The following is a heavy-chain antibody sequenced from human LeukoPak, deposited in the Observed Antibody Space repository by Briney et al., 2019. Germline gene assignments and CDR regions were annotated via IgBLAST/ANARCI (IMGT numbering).Heavy chain of an antibody. V-gene: IGHV1-18*01. CDR3: ARGYCSGGSCATFDY. D-gene: IGHD2-15*01. CDR1: GYTFTNYG. J-gene: IGHJ4*02. Sequence: GASVKVSCKAPGYTFTNYGIHWVRQAPGQGLEWMGWISVYSGSTDYAQKLQGRVTMTTNMSTSTAYMELRSLRSDDTAVYYCARGYCSGGSCATFDYWGQGTLVTVSS. CDR2: ISVYSGST.